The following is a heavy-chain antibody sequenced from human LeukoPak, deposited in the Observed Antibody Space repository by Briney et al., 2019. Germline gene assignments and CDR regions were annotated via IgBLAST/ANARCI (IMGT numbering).Heavy chain of an antibody. V-gene: IGHV3-33*01. D-gene: IGHD3-10*01. CDR2: IWYDGSNK. CDR3: ARAPRGELFLDY. CDR1: GFTFSSYG. Sequence: PGGSLRLSCAASGFTFSSYGMHWVRQAPGKGLEWVAVIWYDGSNKYYADSVKGRFTISRDNPKNTLYLQMNSLRAEDTAVYYCARAPRGELFLDYWGQGTLVTVSS. J-gene: IGHJ4*02.